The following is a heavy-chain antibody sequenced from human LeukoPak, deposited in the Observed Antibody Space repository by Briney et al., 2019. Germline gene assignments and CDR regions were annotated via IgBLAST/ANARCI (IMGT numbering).Heavy chain of an antibody. CDR1: GGSVSSSRYY. CDR2: IWYDGNTK. CDR3: AKSRTGHDAFDV. D-gene: IGHD3/OR15-3a*01. J-gene: IGHJ3*01. V-gene: IGHV3-33*06. Sequence: PSETLSLTCPVSGGSVSSSRYYWGWIRQPPGKGLEWVAIIWYDGNTKYYSESVKGRFTISRDNSKNTLYLQMNSLRAEDTAVYYCAKSRTGHDAFDVWGQGTLVTVSS.